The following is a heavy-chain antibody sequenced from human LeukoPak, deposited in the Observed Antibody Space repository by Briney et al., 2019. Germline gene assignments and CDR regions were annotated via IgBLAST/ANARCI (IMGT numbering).Heavy chain of an antibody. CDR3: ARGMAGTRFYYYYYMDV. J-gene: IGHJ6*03. Sequence: QTGGSLRLSCAASGFTFSSYGMHCVRQAPGKGLEWVASIRYDGSNKYYADSVKGRFTISRDNSKNTLYLQMNSLRAEDTAVYYYARGMAGTRFYYYYYMDVWGQGTPVTVSS. CDR2: IRYDGSNK. CDR1: GFTFSSYG. D-gene: IGHD1/OR15-1a*01. V-gene: IGHV3-30*02.